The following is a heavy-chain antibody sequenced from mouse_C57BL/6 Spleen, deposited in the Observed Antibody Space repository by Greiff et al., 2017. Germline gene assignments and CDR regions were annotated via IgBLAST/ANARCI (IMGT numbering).Heavy chain of an antibody. CDR3: AREIVTTYYFDY. V-gene: IGHV1-64*01. D-gene: IGHD2-5*01. J-gene: IGHJ2*01. Sequence: VQLQQPGAELVKPGASVKLSCKASGYTFTSYWMHWVKQRPGQGLEWIGMFHPNSGSTNYNEKFKSKATMTVDKSSSTAYMQLSSLTSEDSAVYYCAREIVTTYYFDYWGQGTTLTVSS. CDR2: FHPNSGST. CDR1: GYTFTSYW.